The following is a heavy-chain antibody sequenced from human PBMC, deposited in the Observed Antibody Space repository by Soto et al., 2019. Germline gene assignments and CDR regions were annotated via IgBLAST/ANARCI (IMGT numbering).Heavy chain of an antibody. D-gene: IGHD4-17*01. CDR3: ARLTDDYGDSYYFDY. V-gene: IGHV4-39*01. CDR2: IYYSGST. CDR1: GGSISSSSYY. Sequence: QLQLQESGPGLVKPSETLSLTCTVSGGSISSSSYYWGWIRQPPGKGLEWIGSIYYSGSTYYNPSLKSRVTISVDTSKNQFSLKLSSVTAADTAVYYCARLTDDYGDSYYFDYWGQGTLVTVSS. J-gene: IGHJ4*02.